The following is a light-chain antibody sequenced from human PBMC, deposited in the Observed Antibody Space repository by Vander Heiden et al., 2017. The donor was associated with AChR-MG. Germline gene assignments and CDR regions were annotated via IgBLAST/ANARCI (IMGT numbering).Light chain of an antibody. V-gene: IGLV1-40*01. CDR3: QSYDSSLSGWV. J-gene: IGLJ3*02. CDR1: RSNTGAGYD. Sequence: QSVLTQPPSVSGAPGQRVTISCTGSRSNTGAGYDVNWYQQLPRTAPKLLIYGNNNRASGVPDRFSGSKSGASASLAITGLQAEDEADYYCQSYDSSLSGWVFGEGTKRTVL. CDR2: GNN.